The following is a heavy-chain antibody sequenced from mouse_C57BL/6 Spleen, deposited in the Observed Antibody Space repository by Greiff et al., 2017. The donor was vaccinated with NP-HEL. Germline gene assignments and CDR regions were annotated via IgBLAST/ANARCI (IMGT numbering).Heavy chain of an antibody. CDR1: GFTFSDYG. D-gene: IGHD2-2*01. Sequence: EVKLVESGGGLVKPGGSLKLSCAASGFTFSDYGMHWVRQAPEKGLEWVAYISSGSSTIYYADTVKGRFTISRANAKNTLFLQMTSLRSEDTAMYYCARRSSMVTGYYYAMDYWGQGTSVTVSS. CDR3: ARRSSMVTGYYYAMDY. J-gene: IGHJ4*01. CDR2: ISSGSSTI. V-gene: IGHV5-17*01.